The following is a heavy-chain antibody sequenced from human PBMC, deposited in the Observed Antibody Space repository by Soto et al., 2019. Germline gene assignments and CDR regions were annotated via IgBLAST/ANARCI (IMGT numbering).Heavy chain of an antibody. CDR1: GGTFSSYT. Sequence: ASVKVSCKASGGTFSSYTISWVRQAPGQGLEWMGRIIPILGIANYAQKFQGRVTITADKSTSTAYMELSSLRSEDTAVYYCARDEGHYYDSSGSRYFDYWGHGTLVTVSS. CDR3: ARDEGHYYDSSGSRYFDY. J-gene: IGHJ4*01. D-gene: IGHD3-22*01. CDR2: IIPILGIA. V-gene: IGHV1-69*04.